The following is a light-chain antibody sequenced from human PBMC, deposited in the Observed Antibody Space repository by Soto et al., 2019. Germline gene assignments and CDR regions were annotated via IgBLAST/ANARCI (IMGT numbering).Light chain of an antibody. CDR1: SSDVGGYNY. CDR2: DVS. Sequence: QSALTQPASVSGSPGQSTTISCTGTSSDVGGYNYVSWYQQHPGKAPKLMIYDVSNRPSGVSNRFSGSKSGNTASLTISGLQAEDEADYYCSSYTSSSTLFGGGTKLTVL. V-gene: IGLV2-14*01. J-gene: IGLJ3*02. CDR3: SSYTSSSTL.